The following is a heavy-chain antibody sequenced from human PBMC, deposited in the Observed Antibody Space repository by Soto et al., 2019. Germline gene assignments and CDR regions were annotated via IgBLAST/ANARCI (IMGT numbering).Heavy chain of an antibody. CDR2: IYYSGST. CDR3: ARDDVVATTA. V-gene: IGHV4-30-4*01. Sequence: QVQLQESGPGLVKPSQTLSLTCTVSGGSISSGDYYWSWIRQPPGKGLEWIGYIYYSGSTYYNPSIKXPVLIXXDTSKNQFSLKLSSVTAADTAVYYCARDDVVATTAWGQGTLVTVSS. J-gene: IGHJ5*02. CDR1: GGSISSGDYY. D-gene: IGHD5-12*01.